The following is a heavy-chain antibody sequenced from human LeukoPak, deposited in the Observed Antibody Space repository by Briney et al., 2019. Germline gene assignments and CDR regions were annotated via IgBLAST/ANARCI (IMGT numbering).Heavy chain of an antibody. CDR3: ARVRYCSSPTCYTDNWFDP. CDR2: IYYSGTT. CDR1: GGSINSGDYY. V-gene: IGHV4-30-4*01. D-gene: IGHD2-2*02. Sequence: PSQTLSLTCTVSGGSINSGDYYWRWIRQPPGTGLEWIGYIYYSGTTYYNPSLKSRVSISVDTSKNQFSLKLNSVTAADTAVYYCARVRYCSSPTCYTDNWFDPWGQGTLVTVSS. J-gene: IGHJ5*02.